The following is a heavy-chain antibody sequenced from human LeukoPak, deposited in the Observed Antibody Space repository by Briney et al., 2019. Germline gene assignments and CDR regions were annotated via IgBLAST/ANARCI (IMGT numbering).Heavy chain of an antibody. V-gene: IGHV1-2*02. J-gene: IGHJ5*02. CDR2: INPNSGGT. CDR3: ARGIVVVPAGLREPSLKFDP. CDR1: GYTFTGYY. D-gene: IGHD2-2*01. Sequence: ASVKVSCKASGYTFTGYYMHWVRQAPGQGLEWMGWINPNSGGTNYAQKFQGRVTMTRDTSISTAYMELSRLRSDDTAVYYCARGIVVVPAGLREPSLKFDPWGQGTLVTVSS.